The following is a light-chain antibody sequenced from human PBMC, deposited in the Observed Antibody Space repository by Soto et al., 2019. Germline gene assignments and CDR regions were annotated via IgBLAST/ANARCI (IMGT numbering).Light chain of an antibody. CDR1: SSNIGAGYD. Sequence: QAVVTQPPSVSGAPGQRVTISCTGSSSNIGAGYDVHWYQQLPGTAPKLLIYGNSNRPSGVPDRFSGSKSGTSASLAITGLQAEDEADYYCQSYDSSLSGLLFGGGTKQTVL. J-gene: IGLJ2*01. CDR2: GNS. V-gene: IGLV1-40*01. CDR3: QSYDSSLSGLL.